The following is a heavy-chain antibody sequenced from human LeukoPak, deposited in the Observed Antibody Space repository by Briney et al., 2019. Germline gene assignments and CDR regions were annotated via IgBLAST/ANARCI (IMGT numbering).Heavy chain of an antibody. D-gene: IGHD5-24*01. CDR1: GGTFSSYA. CDR3: ARVERYGYNLYFDY. V-gene: IGHV1-69*13. Sequence: SVKVTCKASGGTFSSYAISWVRQAPGQGLEWMGGIIPIFGTANYAQKFQGRVTITADESTSTAYMELSSLRSEDTAVYYCARVERYGYNLYFDYWGQGTLVTVSS. J-gene: IGHJ4*02. CDR2: IIPIFGTA.